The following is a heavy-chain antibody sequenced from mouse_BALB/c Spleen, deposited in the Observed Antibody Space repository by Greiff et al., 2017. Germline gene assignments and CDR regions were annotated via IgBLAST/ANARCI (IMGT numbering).Heavy chain of an antibody. CDR3: TRSEYGYDEYYFDY. J-gene: IGHJ2*01. Sequence: QVQLQQSGAELVKPGASVKLSCKASGYTFTSYYMYWVKQRPGQGLEWIGEINPSNGGTNFNEKFKSKATMTVDKSSSTAYMQLSSLTSEDSAVYYCTRSEYGYDEYYFDYWGQGTTLTVAS. CDR2: INPSNGGT. V-gene: IGHV1S81*02. CDR1: GYTFTSYY. D-gene: IGHD2-2*01.